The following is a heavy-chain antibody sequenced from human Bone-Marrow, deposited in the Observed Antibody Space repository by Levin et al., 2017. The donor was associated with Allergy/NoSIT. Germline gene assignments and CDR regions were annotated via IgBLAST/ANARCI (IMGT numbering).Heavy chain of an antibody. Sequence: PSETLSLTCTVSGGSISDYYWTWIRQTPGKGLEWIGYAHHSGTSNYNPSLRSRVSMSVDTTKNQFSLRLSSVIAADTALYYCARNGHRLDPWGQGTLVTVSS. CDR1: GGSISDYY. J-gene: IGHJ5*02. D-gene: IGHD2-8*01. CDR3: ARNGHRLDP. CDR2: AHHSGTS. V-gene: IGHV4-59*01.